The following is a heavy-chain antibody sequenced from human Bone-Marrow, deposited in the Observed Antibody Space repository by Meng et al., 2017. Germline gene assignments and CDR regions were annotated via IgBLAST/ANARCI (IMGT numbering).Heavy chain of an antibody. D-gene: IGHD2-15*01. CDR3: ARGAVNAGFFDY. V-gene: IGHV3-66*02. J-gene: IGHJ4*02. Sequence: GGSLRLSCTASGFTVSSYYMTWVRQAPGKGLEWVSAIYSDGSTYYVDSVKGRFTISRDNSKNTLHLQVNSLRTEDTALYCCARGAVNAGFFDYWGQGTLVTVSS. CDR2: IYSDGST. CDR1: GFTVSSYY.